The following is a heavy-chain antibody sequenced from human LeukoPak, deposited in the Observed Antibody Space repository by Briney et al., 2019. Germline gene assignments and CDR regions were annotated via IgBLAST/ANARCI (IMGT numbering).Heavy chain of an antibody. J-gene: IGHJ4*02. D-gene: IGHD3-3*02. CDR1: GGSISTYY. CDR3: ARGTLAYYFDY. Sequence: SETRSLTCTVSGGSISTYYWSWIRQSPGKGLEWIGYIYYSGSTNYNPSLKSRVTISVDTSRNQFSLKLSSVTAADTAVYYCARGTLAYYFDYWGQGTLVTVSS. CDR2: IYYSGST. V-gene: IGHV4-59*01.